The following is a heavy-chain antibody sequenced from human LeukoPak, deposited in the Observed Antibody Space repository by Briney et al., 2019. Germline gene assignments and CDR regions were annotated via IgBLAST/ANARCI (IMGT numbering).Heavy chain of an antibody. CDR3: AKDIVVVPAAGDWFDP. CDR2: ISGSGGGT. Sequence: GGSLRLSCAASGFTFSSYAMSWVRQAPGKGLEWVSSISGSGGGTYYADSVKGRFTISRDNSKNTLYLRMGSLRAEDTAVYYCAKDIVVVPAAGDWFDPWGQGTLVTVSS. V-gene: IGHV3-23*01. D-gene: IGHD2-2*01. CDR1: GFTFSSYA. J-gene: IGHJ5*02.